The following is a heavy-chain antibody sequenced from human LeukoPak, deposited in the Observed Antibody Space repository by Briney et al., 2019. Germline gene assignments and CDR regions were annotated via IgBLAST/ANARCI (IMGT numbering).Heavy chain of an antibody. D-gene: IGHD4-17*01. J-gene: IGHJ4*02. Sequence: KPGGSLRLSCAASGFTVSSYWMSWVRQAPGKGLEWVANIKQDGSEKYYVDSVKGRFTISRDNAKNSLYLQMNNLRAEDTAVYYCARDGGYGDYCFDYWGQGTLVTVSS. CDR2: IKQDGSEK. CDR3: ARDGGYGDYCFDY. CDR1: GFTVSSYW. V-gene: IGHV3-7*01.